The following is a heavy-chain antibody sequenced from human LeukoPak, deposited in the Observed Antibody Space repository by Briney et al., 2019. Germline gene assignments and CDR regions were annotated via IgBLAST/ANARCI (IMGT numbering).Heavy chain of an antibody. V-gene: IGHV4-39*01. Sequence: KTSETLSLTCTVSVGSISSSSYYWGWIRQPPGKGLEWIGSIYYSGSTYYNPSLKSRVNISVDTSKNQFSLKLSSVTAADTAVYYCARHTVVRKLVPAAGDYWGQGTLVTVSS. J-gene: IGHJ4*02. CDR1: VGSISSSSYY. CDR3: ARHTVVRKLVPAAGDY. CDR2: IYYSGST. D-gene: IGHD2-2*01.